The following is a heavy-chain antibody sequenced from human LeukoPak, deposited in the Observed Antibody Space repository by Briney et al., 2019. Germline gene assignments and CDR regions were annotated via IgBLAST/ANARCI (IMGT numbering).Heavy chain of an antibody. CDR2: IYSDGT. CDR1: GGSISSTNYY. CDR3: GSGTYRPFDY. V-gene: IGHV4-39*01. Sequence: SETLSLTCTVSGGSISSTNYYWGWIRQPPGKGLEWIGSIYSDGTYYNPSLKSRIAMSADTSKNQFSLSLRSVTATDTAVYYAGSGTYRPFDYWGQETLVTVSS. D-gene: IGHD3-10*01. J-gene: IGHJ4*02.